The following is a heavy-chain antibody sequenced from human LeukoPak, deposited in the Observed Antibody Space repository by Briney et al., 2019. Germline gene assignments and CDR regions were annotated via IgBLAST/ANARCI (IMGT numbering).Heavy chain of an antibody. CDR1: GGTFSSYA. J-gene: IGHJ4*02. CDR3: ASISGSGSYYLDY. CDR2: IIPILGIA. V-gene: IGHV1-69*04. D-gene: IGHD3-10*01. Sequence: SVKVSCKASGGTFSSYAISWVRQAPGQGLEWMGRIIPILGIANYAQKFQGRVTITADKSTSTAYMELSSLRSEDTAVYYCASISGSGSYYLDYWGQGALVTVSS.